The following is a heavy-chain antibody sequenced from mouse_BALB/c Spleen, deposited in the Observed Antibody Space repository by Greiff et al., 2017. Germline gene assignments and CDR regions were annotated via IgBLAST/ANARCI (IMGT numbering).Heavy chain of an antibody. V-gene: IGHV5-17*02. J-gene: IGHJ3*01. CDR1: GFTFSSFG. Sequence: EVMLVESGGGLVQPGGSRKLSCAASGFTFSSFGMHWVRQAPEKGLEWVAYISSGSSTIYYADTVKGRFTISRDNPKNTLFLQMTSLRSEDTAMYYCARDRNYYGSRSWFAYWGQGTLVTVSA. D-gene: IGHD1-1*01. CDR3: ARDRNYYGSRSWFAY. CDR2: ISSGSSTI.